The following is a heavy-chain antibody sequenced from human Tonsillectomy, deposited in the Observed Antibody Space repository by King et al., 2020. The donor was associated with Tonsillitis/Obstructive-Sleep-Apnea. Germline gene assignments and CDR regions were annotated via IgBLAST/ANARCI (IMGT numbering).Heavy chain of an antibody. J-gene: IGHJ3*02. D-gene: IGHD6-13*01. CDR3: AKDLYSSHPDAFDI. CDR1: GFTFDDYA. V-gene: IGHV3-9*01. CDR2: ISWNSGSI. Sequence: VQLVESGGGLVQPGRSLRLSCAASGFTFDDYAMHWVRQAPGKGLEWGSGISWNSGSIGYADSVKGRFTISRDNAKNSLYLQMNSLRAEDTALYYCAKDLYSSHPDAFDIWGQGTMVTVSS.